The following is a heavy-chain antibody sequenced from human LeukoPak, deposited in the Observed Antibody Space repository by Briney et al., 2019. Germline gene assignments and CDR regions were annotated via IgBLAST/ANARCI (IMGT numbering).Heavy chain of an antibody. V-gene: IGHV4-61*02. CDR2: IYTSGST. CDR1: GGSISSGTYY. J-gene: IGHJ5*02. CDR3: ARDIVVVDNNWFDP. D-gene: IGHD2-2*01. Sequence: SETLSLTCTVSGGSISSGTYYWSWIRQPAGKGLEWIGRIYTSGSTNYNPSLKSRVTILVDTSKNQSSLKLSSVTAADTAVYYCARDIVVVDNNWFDPWGQGTLVTVSS.